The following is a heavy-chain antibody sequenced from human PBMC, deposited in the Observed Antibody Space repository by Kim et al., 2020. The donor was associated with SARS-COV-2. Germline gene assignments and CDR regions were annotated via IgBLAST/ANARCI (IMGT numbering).Heavy chain of an antibody. V-gene: IGHV3-21*01. CDR3: ASLSSGWYPTPYYYYGMDV. D-gene: IGHD6-19*01. Sequence: GGSLRLSCAASGFTFSSYSMNWVRQAPGKGLEWVSSISSSSYVYYADSVKGRFTISRDNAKNSLYLQMNSLRAEDTAVYYCASLSSGWYPTPYYYYGMDVWGQGTTVTVSS. J-gene: IGHJ6*02. CDR1: GFTFSSYS. CDR2: ISSSSYV.